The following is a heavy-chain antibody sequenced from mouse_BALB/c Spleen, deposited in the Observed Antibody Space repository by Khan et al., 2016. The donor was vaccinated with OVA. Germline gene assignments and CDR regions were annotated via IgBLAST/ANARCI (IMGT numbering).Heavy chain of an antibody. V-gene: IGHV3-2*02. J-gene: IGHJ2*01. CDR3: ARTARIKY. Sequence: EVQLQESGPGLVKPSQSLSLTCTVTGYSITSGYGWNWIRQFPGNKLEWMSYISYSGSTNYNPSLKSRISIPRDTSKNQFFLQLNSETTEDIATYYCARTARIKYWGQGTTHTVSS. D-gene: IGHD1-2*01. CDR2: ISYSGST. CDR1: GYSITSGYG.